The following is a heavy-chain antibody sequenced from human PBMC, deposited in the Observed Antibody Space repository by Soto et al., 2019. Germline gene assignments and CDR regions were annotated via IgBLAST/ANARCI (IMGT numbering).Heavy chain of an antibody. CDR3: ARGDAPTVTTINYLDP. V-gene: IGHV4-59*12. Sequence: SETLSLTCTVSGGSISSYYWSWVRQPPGKGLEWIGHIYYSGSTNYNPSLKSRVTISIDTSKRQYSLNLNSVTAADTAVYYCARGDAPTVTTINYLDPWGQGLLVTVS. J-gene: IGHJ5*02. CDR2: IYYSGST. D-gene: IGHD4-17*01. CDR1: GGSISSYY.